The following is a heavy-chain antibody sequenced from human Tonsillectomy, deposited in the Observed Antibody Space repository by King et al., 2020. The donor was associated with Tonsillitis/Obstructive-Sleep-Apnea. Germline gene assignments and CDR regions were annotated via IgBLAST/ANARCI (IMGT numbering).Heavy chain of an antibody. J-gene: IGHJ4*02. CDR1: GFTFSDYY. D-gene: IGHD3-10*01. CDR3: ARAGRWSHGGVNY. CDR2: VSSTSDT. V-gene: IGHV3-11*06. Sequence: VQLVESGGGLVKPGGSLRLSCAASGFTFSDYYMSWIRQAPGKGLEWVSYVSSTSDTNYADSVKGRFTISRDNAKNSLYLQMNSLRAEDTAVYYCARAGRWSHGGVNYWGQGTLVTVSS.